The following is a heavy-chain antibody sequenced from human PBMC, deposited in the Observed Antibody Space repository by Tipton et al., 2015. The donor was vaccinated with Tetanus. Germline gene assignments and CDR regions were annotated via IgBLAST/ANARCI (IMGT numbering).Heavy chain of an antibody. Sequence: TLSLTCSVSGGSISGSSYYWSWIRQPPGKALEWIGSIYYSGSTFYHPSLQSRVTISVDTSKNRFSLKLDSVTAADTAIYYCARALKQGANWFDPWGQGTLVTVSS. CDR3: ARALKQGANWFDP. J-gene: IGHJ5*02. V-gene: IGHV4-39*07. D-gene: IGHD3-16*01. CDR2: IYYSGST. CDR1: GGSISGSSYY.